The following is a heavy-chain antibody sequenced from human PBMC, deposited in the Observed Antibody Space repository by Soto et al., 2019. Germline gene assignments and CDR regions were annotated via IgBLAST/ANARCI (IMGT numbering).Heavy chain of an antibody. J-gene: IGHJ4*02. CDR2: ISGSGGST. CDR3: AKDLSSSWYYFDY. Sequence: VRLSCAASGFTFSSYAMSWVRQAPGKGLEWVSAISGSGGSTYYADSVKGRFTISRDNSKNTLYLQMNSLRAEDTAVYYCAKDLSSSWYYFDYWGQGTLVTVSS. V-gene: IGHV3-23*01. CDR1: GFTFSSYA. D-gene: IGHD6-13*01.